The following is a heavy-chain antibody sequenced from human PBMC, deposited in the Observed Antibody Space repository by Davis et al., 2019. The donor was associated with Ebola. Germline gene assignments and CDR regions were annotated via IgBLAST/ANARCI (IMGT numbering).Heavy chain of an antibody. CDR3: ARGFSSSWSDLDY. D-gene: IGHD6-13*01. V-gene: IGHV4-59*12. J-gene: IGHJ4*02. CDR1: GGSISSYS. CDR2: IYHTGST. Sequence: MPGGSLRLSCTVPGGSISSYSWRWIRQPPGKGLEWIGYIYHTGSTIYNPSLKSRVTISVDTSKNQFSLKLSSVTAADTAVYYCARGFSSSWSDLDYWGQGTLVTVSS.